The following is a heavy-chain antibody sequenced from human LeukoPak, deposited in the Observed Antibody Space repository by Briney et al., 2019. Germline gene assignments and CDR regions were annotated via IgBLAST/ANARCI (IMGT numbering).Heavy chain of an antibody. CDR3: ARVRGPFDY. Sequence: PGGSLRLSCAASGFTFDDYAMHWVRQAPGKGLEWASGISWNSGSIGYADSVKGRFTISRDNAKNSLYLQMNSLRAEDTALYYCARVRGPFDYWGQGTLVTVSS. CDR1: GFTFDDYA. V-gene: IGHV3-9*01. D-gene: IGHD3-10*01. J-gene: IGHJ4*02. CDR2: ISWNSGSI.